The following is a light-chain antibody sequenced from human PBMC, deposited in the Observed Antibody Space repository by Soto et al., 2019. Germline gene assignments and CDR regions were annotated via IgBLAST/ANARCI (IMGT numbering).Light chain of an antibody. CDR1: QSVSSN. V-gene: IGKV3-15*01. J-gene: IGKJ1*01. Sequence: ETVMTQSAATLSVSPGERATLSCRASQSVSSNLAWYQQKPGQAPRLLIYGASTRVTGIPARFSGSGSGTEFILTISSMLSEDFVVYYCQQYNNWPRTFGQGTKVEIK. CDR2: GAS. CDR3: QQYNNWPRT.